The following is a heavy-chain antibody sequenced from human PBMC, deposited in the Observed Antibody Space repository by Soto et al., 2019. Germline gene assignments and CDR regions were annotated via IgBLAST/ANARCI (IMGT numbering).Heavy chain of an antibody. J-gene: IGHJ4*02. Sequence: EVQLVESGGGLVQPGRSLRLSCTASGFTFGDYAMSWVRQAPGKGLEWVGFIRSKAYGGTTEYAASVKGRFTISRDDSKSIAYLQMNSLKTEDTAVYYCTKVAYSYVQYEVLYYLDYWGQGTLVTVSS. D-gene: IGHD5-18*01. CDR3: TKVAYSYVQYEVLYYLDY. V-gene: IGHV3-49*04. CDR1: GFTFGDYA. CDR2: IRSKAYGGTT.